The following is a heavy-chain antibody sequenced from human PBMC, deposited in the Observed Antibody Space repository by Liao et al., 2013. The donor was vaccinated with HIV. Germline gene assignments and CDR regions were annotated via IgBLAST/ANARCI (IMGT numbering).Heavy chain of an antibody. J-gene: IGHJ6*03. CDR1: GGSISSGSYY. D-gene: IGHD3-16*01. V-gene: IGHV4-61*02. CDR2: IYGSGIT. CDR3: ARERLVSTPRDYYYYMDV. Sequence: QVQLQESGPGLVKPSQTLSLTCTVSGGSISSGSYYWSWIRQPAGKALEYIGRIYGSGITNYNPSLKSRVTMSLDRSKNQFSLKLNSMTAADTAVYYCARERLVSTPRDYYYYMDVWGKGTTVTVSS.